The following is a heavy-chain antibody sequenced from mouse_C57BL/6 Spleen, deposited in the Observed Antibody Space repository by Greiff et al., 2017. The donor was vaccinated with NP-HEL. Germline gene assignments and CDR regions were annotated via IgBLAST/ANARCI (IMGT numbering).Heavy chain of an antibody. J-gene: IGHJ4*01. CDR2: ISSGGDYI. CDR1: GFTFSSYA. CDR3: TRDPSGDYYAMDY. D-gene: IGHD6-1*01. V-gene: IGHV5-9-1*02. Sequence: DVMLVESGEGLVKPGGSLKLSCAASGFTFSSYAMSWVRQTPEKRLEWVAYISSGGDYIYYADTVKGRFTISRDNARNTLYLQMSSLKSEDTAMYYCTRDPSGDYYAMDYWGQGTSVTVSS.